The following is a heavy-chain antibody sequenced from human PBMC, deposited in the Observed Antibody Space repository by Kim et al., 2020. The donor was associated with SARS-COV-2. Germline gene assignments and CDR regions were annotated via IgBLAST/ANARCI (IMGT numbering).Heavy chain of an antibody. D-gene: IGHD7-27*01. CDR3: ARATGDYSTPYFDY. J-gene: IGHJ4*02. V-gene: IGHV3-30*01. Sequence: EKDRFTISRDNSKSPRYLQMNSLGAEDAAVYYCARATGDYSTPYFDYWGQGTLVTVSS.